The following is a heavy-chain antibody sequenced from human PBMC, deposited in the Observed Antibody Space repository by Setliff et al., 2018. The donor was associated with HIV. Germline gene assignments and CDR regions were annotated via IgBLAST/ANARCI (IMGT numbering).Heavy chain of an antibody. D-gene: IGHD6-13*01. Sequence: SVKVSCKISGGTLSNYVITWVRQAPGQGLEWMGMIIPMYNIPAYAQKFQGRVTFTADESTSTAYMELSSLSSEDTAVYYCARDQTGVAAAAFGGGSAWSDEGFDIRGQGTMVTVSS. CDR1: GGTLSNYV. J-gene: IGHJ3*02. V-gene: IGHV1-69*13. CDR3: ARDQTGVAAAAFGGGSAWSDEGFDI. CDR2: IIPMYNIP.